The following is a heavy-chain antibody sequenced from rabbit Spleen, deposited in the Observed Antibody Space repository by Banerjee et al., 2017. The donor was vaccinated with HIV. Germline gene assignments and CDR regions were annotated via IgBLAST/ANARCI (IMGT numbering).Heavy chain of an antibody. CDR3: ARGDTKHDDFDP. Sequence: QEQLVESGGGLVQPEGSLTLTCTASGFDLRSFYFMCWVRQAPGKRPEWIGCIRTDNDKTYYPSWAKGRFTISKTSSTTVTLQMTSLTAADTATYFCARGDTKHDDFDPWGQGTLVTVS. D-gene: IGHD1-1*01. CDR1: GFDLRSFYF. CDR2: IRTDNDKT. J-gene: IGHJ2*01. V-gene: IGHV1S45*01.